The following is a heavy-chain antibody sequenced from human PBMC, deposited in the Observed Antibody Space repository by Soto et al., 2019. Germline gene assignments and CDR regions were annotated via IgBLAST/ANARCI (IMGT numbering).Heavy chain of an antibody. CDR3: ARAAASSSWGLDY. CDR1: GYTFTGYY. D-gene: IGHD6-13*01. V-gene: IGHV1-2*04. J-gene: IGHJ4*02. CDR2: INPNSGGT. Sequence: ASVKVSCKASGYTFTGYYMHWVRQAPGQGLEWMGWINPNSGGTNYAQKFQGWVTMTRDTSISTAYMELSRLRSDDTAVYYCARAAASSSWGLDYWGQGTLVTVSS.